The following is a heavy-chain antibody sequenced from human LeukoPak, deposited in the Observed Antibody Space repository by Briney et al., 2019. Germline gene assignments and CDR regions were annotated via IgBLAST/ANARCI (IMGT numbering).Heavy chain of an antibody. D-gene: IGHD2-2*01. CDR1: AFTFSSYW. V-gene: IGHV3-21*01. CDR2: ISSSSSYI. CDR3: ARVDIVVVPAAQDYYYYMDV. J-gene: IGHJ6*03. Sequence: GGSLRLSCAASAFTFSSYWMHWVRQAPGKGLEWVSSISSSSSYIYYADSVKGRFTISRDNAKNSLYLQMNSLRAEDTAVYYCARVDIVVVPAAQDYYYYMDVWGKGTTVTVSS.